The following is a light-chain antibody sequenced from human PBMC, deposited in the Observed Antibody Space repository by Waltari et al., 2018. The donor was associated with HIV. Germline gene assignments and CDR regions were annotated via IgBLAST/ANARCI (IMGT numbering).Light chain of an antibody. CDR3: TAWDDSLSGVV. Sequence: QSVLPQPPSASGTPGQRVTISCSGSRSNIGRKHVYWYQQLPGTAPKLLIYRNSARPSGVPDRFSGSKSGTSATLAISGLRSEDEADYHCTAWDDSLSGVVFGGGTKLTVL. CDR1: RSNIGRKH. J-gene: IGLJ2*01. CDR2: RNS. V-gene: IGLV1-47*01.